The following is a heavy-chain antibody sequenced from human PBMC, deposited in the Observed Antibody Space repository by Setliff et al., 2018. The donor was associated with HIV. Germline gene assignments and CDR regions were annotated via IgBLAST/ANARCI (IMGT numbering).Heavy chain of an antibody. J-gene: IGHJ3*02. D-gene: IGHD3-9*01. CDR2: VYSTGST. V-gene: IGHV4-59*01. CDR3: ARVATGPESFDI. Sequence: SETLSLTCTVSGDSINNYYWSWTRQPPGKGLEWIGYVYSTGSTNSKSSLKSRVTISVDTSKNQFSLKLSSVTAADTAVYYCARVATGPESFDIWGQGTMVTVSS. CDR1: GDSINNYY.